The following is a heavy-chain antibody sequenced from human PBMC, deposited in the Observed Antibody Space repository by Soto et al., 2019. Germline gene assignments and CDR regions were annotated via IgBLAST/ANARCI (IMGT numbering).Heavy chain of an antibody. V-gene: IGHV4-34*01. D-gene: IGHD2-15*01. CDR2: INHSGST. Sequence: SETLSLTCAVYGGSFSGYYWSWIRQPPGKGLEWIGEINHSGSTNYNPSLKSRVTISVDTSKNQFSLKLGSVTAADTAVYYCARGRPKDLHEAGTNRYCSGGSCQYYFDYWGQGTLVTVSS. CDR1: GGSFSGYY. J-gene: IGHJ4*02. CDR3: ARGRPKDLHEAGTNRYCSGGSCQYYFDY.